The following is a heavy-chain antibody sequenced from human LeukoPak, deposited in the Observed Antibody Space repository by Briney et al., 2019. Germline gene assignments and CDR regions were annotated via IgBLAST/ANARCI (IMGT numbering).Heavy chain of an antibody. CDR2: ISYSGTT. V-gene: IGHV4-39*01. CDR1: GASISSNHYF. D-gene: IGHD3-9*01. J-gene: IGHJ4*02. Sequence: SETLSLTCTVSGASISSNHYFWGWVRQPPGKGLEWIGRISYSGTTYYNASLKSRVTISVDPSKNQLSLKLISMTAADTALYYCERQGVRYFDWLSPYNFDYWGQGTLVTVSS. CDR3: ERQGVRYFDWLSPYNFDY.